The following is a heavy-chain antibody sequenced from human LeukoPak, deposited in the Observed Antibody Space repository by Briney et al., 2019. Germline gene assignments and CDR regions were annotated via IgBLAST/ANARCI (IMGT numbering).Heavy chain of an antibody. V-gene: IGHV3-23*01. J-gene: IGHJ4*02. CDR1: GFTFSSYG. CDR2: ISGSGGST. CDR3: AKSGIVGATDY. D-gene: IGHD1-26*01. Sequence: HPGGSLRLSCAASGFTFSSYGMSWVRQAPGKGLECVSAISGSGGSTYYADSVKGRFTISRGNSKNTLYLQMNSLRAEDTAVYYCAKSGIVGATDYWGQGTLVTVSS.